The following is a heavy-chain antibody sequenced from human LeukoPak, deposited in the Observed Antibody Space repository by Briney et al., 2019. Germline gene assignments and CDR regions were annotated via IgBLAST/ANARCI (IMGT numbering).Heavy chain of an antibody. V-gene: IGHV3-23*01. CDR2: ISGSGGST. Sequence: GGSLRLSCAASGFTFSSYAMSWVRQAPGKGLEWVSAISGSGGSTYYADSVKGRFTISRDNSKNTLYLQMNSLRAEDTAVYYCARDLWAVVPAATYYFDYWGQGTLVTVSS. D-gene: IGHD2-2*01. CDR1: GFTFSSYA. J-gene: IGHJ4*02. CDR3: ARDLWAVVPAATYYFDY.